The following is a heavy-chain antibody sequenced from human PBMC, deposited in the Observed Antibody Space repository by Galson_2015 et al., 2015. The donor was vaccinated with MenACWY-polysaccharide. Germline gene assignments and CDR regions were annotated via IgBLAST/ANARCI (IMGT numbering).Heavy chain of an antibody. CDR3: AIGGTGYSYGN. Sequence: FLRLSCAAAGFTVSSHYMSWVRQAPGKGLEWVSVIYSAGSTYYADSVKGRFTISRDNSKNTLFLQMNSLRVEDTAVYYCAIGGTGYSYGNWGQGTLVTVSS. CDR2: IYSAGST. D-gene: IGHD5-18*01. CDR1: GFTVSSHY. J-gene: IGHJ4*02. V-gene: IGHV3-53*01.